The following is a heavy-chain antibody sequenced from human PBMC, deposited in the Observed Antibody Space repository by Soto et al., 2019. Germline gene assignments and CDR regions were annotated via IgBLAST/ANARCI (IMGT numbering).Heavy chain of an antibody. CDR3: ARGVGWEPLDY. D-gene: IGHD1-26*01. CDR1: GYTFTGYY. V-gene: IGHV1-2*04. CDR2: INPNSGGT. J-gene: IGHJ4*02. Sequence: ASVKVSCKASGYTFTGYYMRWVRQAPGQGLEWMGWINPNSGGTNYAQKFQGWVTMTTDTSTSTAYMELRSLRSDDTAVYYCARGVGWEPLDYWGQGTLVTVSS.